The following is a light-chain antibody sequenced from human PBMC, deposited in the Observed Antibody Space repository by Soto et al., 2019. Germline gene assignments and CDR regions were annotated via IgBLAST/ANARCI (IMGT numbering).Light chain of an antibody. Sequence: EIVLTQSPATLSLSPVERATLSCRASQSVSSYLAWYQQKPGQAPRLLIYDASNRATGIPARFSGSGTGTDFTLTISSLEPEDSAVYHCQQRSNWPSITFGQGTRLEIK. J-gene: IGKJ5*01. V-gene: IGKV3-11*01. CDR1: QSVSSY. CDR3: QQRSNWPSIT. CDR2: DAS.